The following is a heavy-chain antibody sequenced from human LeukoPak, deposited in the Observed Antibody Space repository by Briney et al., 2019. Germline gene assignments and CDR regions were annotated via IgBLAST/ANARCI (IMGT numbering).Heavy chain of an antibody. D-gene: IGHD1-26*01. CDR2: INPSGSSA. J-gene: IGHJ5*02. Sequence: ASVNVSCKASGYSFTSYYMHWVRQAPGQGLEWMGFINPSGSSAAYAQKFQGRLTTTRDMFTSTDYMELTSLTSDDTAVYYCARDNSVGETAWWFDPWGQGTLVTVSS. V-gene: IGHV1-46*01. CDR1: GYSFTSYY. CDR3: ARDNSVGETAWWFDP.